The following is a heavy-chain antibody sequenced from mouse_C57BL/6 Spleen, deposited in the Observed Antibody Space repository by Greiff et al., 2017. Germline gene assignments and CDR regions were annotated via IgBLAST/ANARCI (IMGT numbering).Heavy chain of an antibody. Sequence: EVQLQESGPGLVKPSQSLSLTCSVTGYSITSGYYWNWIRQFPGNKLEWMGYISYDGSNNYNPSLKNRISITRDTSKNQLFRKLNSVTTEDTATYYCASRDYYYGPDWYFDVWGTGTTVTVSS. CDR1: GYSITSGYY. CDR3: ASRDYYYGPDWYFDV. J-gene: IGHJ1*03. D-gene: IGHD1-1*01. CDR2: ISYDGSN. V-gene: IGHV3-6*01.